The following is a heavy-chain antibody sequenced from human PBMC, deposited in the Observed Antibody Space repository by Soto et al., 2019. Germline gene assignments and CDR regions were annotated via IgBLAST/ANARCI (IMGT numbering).Heavy chain of an antibody. CDR3: AKGDGPEIRSYYGMDV. Sequence: GGSLRLSCAASGFTFSSYGMHWVRQAPGKGLEWVAVISYDGSNKYYADSVKGRFTISRDNSKNTLYLQMNSLRAEDTAVYYCAKGDGPEIRSYYGMDVWGQGTTVTVSS. V-gene: IGHV3-30*18. J-gene: IGHJ6*02. CDR1: GFTFSSYG. CDR2: ISYDGSNK.